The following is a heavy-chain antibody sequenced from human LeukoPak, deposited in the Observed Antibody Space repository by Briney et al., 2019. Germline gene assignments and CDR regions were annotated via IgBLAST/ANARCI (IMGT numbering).Heavy chain of an antibody. J-gene: IGHJ6*02. CDR2: ISSSSSTI. CDR1: GFTFSDYY. V-gene: IGHV3-11*04. Sequence: PGGSLRLSCAASGFTFSDYYMSWIRQAPGKGLEWVSYISSSSSTIYYADSVKGRFTISRDNAKNSLYLQMNSLRAEDTAVYYCARDYYDFWSGYAYGMDVWGQGTTVTVSS. D-gene: IGHD3-3*01. CDR3: ARDYYDFWSGYAYGMDV.